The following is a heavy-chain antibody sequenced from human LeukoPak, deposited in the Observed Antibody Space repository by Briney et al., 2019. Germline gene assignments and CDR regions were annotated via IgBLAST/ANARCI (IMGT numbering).Heavy chain of an antibody. Sequence: GGSLRLSCAASRFTFSSYAMHWVRQAPGKGLEWVAVISYDGSNEYYADSVKGRFTISGDNSKNTVYLQMNSLRGEDTAVYYCARDRRYDILTGFSNFFDYWGQGTLVTVAS. V-gene: IGHV3-30-3*01. CDR3: ARDRRYDILTGFSNFFDY. CDR2: ISYDGSNE. CDR1: RFTFSSYA. J-gene: IGHJ4*02. D-gene: IGHD3-9*01.